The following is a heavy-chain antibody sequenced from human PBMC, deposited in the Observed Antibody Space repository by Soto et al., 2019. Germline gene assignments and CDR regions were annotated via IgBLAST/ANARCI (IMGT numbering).Heavy chain of an antibody. V-gene: IGHV3-49*03. CDR1: GFTFGDYA. J-gene: IGHJ6*02. CDR3: TRDFTRNYYYYGMDV. CDR2: IRSKAYGGTT. Sequence: GGSLRLSCTASGFTFGDYAMSWFRQAPGKGLEWVGFIRSKAYGGTTEYAASVKGRFTISRDDSISIAYLEMNSLKTEDTAVYYCTRDFTRNYYYYGMDVWGQGTTVTVSS.